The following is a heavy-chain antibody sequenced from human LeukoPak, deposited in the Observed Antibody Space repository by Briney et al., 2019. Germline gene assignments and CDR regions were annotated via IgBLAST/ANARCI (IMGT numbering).Heavy chain of an antibody. Sequence: GESLKISCKGSGYSFNTYWINWVRQMPGKGLEWMGIIDPNDSDTRYSPSFQGQVTISADKSSSTAYLQWSSLKASDTAVYYCARRYYDSRGYYSFDYWGQGTLVTVSP. V-gene: IGHV5-51*01. CDR1: GYSFNTYW. J-gene: IGHJ4*02. CDR3: ARRYYDSRGYYSFDY. CDR2: IDPNDSDT. D-gene: IGHD3-22*01.